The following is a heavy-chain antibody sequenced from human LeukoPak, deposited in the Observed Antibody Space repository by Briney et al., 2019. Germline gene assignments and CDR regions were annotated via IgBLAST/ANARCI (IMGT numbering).Heavy chain of an antibody. D-gene: IGHD4-17*01. CDR1: GGSISSYY. CDR2: IYYSGST. CDR3: ARGLGDYGFWFDP. V-gene: IGHV4-59*12. J-gene: IGHJ5*02. Sequence: SETLSLTCTVSGGSISSYYWSWIRQPPGKGLEWIGYIYYSGSTNYNPSLKSRVTISVDTSKNQFSLKLSSVTAADTAVYYCARGLGDYGFWFDPWGQGTLVTVSS.